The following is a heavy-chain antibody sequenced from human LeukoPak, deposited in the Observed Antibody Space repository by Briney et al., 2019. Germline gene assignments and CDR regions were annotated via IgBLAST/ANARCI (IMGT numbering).Heavy chain of an antibody. Sequence: SETLSLTCTVSGGSISSGGYYWSWIRQHPGKGLEWIGSTYYSGSTNYNPSLQGRVTISLDTSRNQFSLKLNSVTAADTAVYYCARHYGPWGQGTLVTVSS. CDR1: GGSISSGGYY. V-gene: IGHV4-31*03. CDR2: TYYSGST. J-gene: IGHJ5*02. CDR3: ARHYGP. D-gene: IGHD3-16*01.